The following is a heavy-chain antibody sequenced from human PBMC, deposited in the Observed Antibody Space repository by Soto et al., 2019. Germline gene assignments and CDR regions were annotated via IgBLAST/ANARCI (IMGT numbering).Heavy chain of an antibody. Sequence: SETLSLTCTVSGGSISSYYWSWIRQPPGKGLEWIGYIYYSGSTNYNPSLKSRVTISVDTSKNQFSLKLSSVTAADTAVYYCARVNYCSGGSCYPDFDYWGQGTLVTVSS. V-gene: IGHV4-59*01. J-gene: IGHJ4*02. CDR1: GGSISSYY. CDR2: IYYSGST. D-gene: IGHD2-15*01. CDR3: ARVNYCSGGSCYPDFDY.